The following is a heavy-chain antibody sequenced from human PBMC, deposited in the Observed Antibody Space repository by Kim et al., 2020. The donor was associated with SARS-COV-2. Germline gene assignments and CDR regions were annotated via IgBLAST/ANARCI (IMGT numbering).Heavy chain of an antibody. J-gene: IGHJ4*02. Sequence: SETLSLTCTVSGGSISSYYWSWIRQPPGKGLEWIGYIYYSGSTNYNPSLKSRVTISVDTSKNQFSLKLSSVTAADTAVYYCARHVTQFVPDYWGQGTLVTVSS. CDR2: IYYSGST. V-gene: IGHV4-59*08. CDR3: ARHVTQFVPDY. CDR1: GGSISSYY. D-gene: IGHD2-21*02.